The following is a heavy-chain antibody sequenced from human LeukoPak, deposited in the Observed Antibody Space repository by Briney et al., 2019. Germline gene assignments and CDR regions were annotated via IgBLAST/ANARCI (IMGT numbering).Heavy chain of an antibody. J-gene: IGHJ5*02. CDR1: GGSFSGYY. D-gene: IGHD5-12*01. CDR3: ARGESDIVATKLSLQFDP. CDR2: INHSGST. Sequence: SETLSLTCAIYGGSFSGYYWSWIRQPPGKGLEWIGEINHSGSTNYNPSLKSRVTISVDTSKNQFSLKLSSVTAADTAVYYCARGESDIVATKLSLQFDPWGQGTLVTVSS. V-gene: IGHV4-34*01.